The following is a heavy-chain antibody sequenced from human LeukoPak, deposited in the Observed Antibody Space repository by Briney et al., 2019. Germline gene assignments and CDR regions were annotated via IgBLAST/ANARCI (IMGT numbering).Heavy chain of an antibody. D-gene: IGHD3-3*01. Sequence: PSQTLSLTPTLSGGSITGYNRSWIWQPPRKGLEWIGYIYSNEATQYKPSLKSRVTISADTSKNQFSLKHSSVTPAHTPTYYCVRRSDFDIWGQGTMVTVSS. CDR1: GGSITGYN. J-gene: IGHJ3*02. V-gene: IGHV4-4*08. CDR2: IYSNEAT. CDR3: VRRSDFDI.